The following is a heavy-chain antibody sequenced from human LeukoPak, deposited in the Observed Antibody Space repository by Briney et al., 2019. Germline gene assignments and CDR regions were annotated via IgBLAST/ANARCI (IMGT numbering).Heavy chain of an antibody. CDR1: GFTFSKFP. CDR2: ISASGDVT. V-gene: IGHV3-23*01. J-gene: IGHJ3*02. Sequence: PGGSLRLSCAASGFTFSKFPMGWVRQAPGRGLEWVSAISASGDVTFYADSLRGRFTISRDNSKSTLYLQMNSLRAEDTAVYYCARARLGYCSSTSCYLDAFDIWGQGTMVTVSS. CDR3: ARARLGYCSSTSCYLDAFDI. D-gene: IGHD2-2*01.